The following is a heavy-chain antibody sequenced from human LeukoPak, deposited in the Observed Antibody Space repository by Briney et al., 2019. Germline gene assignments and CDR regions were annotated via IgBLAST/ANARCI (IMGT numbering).Heavy chain of an antibody. Sequence: GAPVRVSSKASGYTFTGYYMHWVRQAPGQGLEWMGWINPNSGGTNYVQKFQGWVTMTRDTSISTAYMALSRLRSDDTAVYYCARGGTMVRGVKGYYYGMDGWGKGATVTVSS. V-gene: IGHV1-2*04. J-gene: IGHJ6*04. CDR3: ARGGTMVRGVKGYYYGMDG. CDR1: GYTFTGYY. CDR2: INPNSGGT. D-gene: IGHD3-10*01.